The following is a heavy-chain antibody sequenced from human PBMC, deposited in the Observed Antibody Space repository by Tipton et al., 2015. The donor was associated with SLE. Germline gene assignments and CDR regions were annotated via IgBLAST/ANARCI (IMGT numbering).Heavy chain of an antibody. Sequence: QVQLVQSGAEVKKPGASVKGSCKASGYTFTSYGISWVRQAPGQGLEWMGWISAYSGSTYYNPSLKSRVTISVDTSKNQFSLKLSSVTAADTAVYYCARHPPREQLVFGYFDLWGRGTLVTVSS. CDR3: ARHPPREQLVFGYFDL. D-gene: IGHD6-13*01. CDR1: GYTFTSYG. CDR2: ISAYSGST. J-gene: IGHJ2*01. V-gene: IGHV1-18*01.